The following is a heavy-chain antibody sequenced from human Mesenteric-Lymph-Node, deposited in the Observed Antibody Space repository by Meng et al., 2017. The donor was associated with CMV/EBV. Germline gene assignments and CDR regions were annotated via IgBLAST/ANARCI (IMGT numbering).Heavy chain of an antibody. CDR2: INYNGSPI. V-gene: IGHV3-48*04. Sequence: GSLRLSCAASGFIFGTYGMAWVRQAPGKGLEWVSYINYNGSPIYYADSVKGRFTISRDNAKNSLYLQMNSLRVEDTAVYYCARDLVWSYEGSWGQGTLVTVSS. CDR1: GFIFGTYG. J-gene: IGHJ4*02. D-gene: IGHD1-26*01. CDR3: ARDLVWSYEGS.